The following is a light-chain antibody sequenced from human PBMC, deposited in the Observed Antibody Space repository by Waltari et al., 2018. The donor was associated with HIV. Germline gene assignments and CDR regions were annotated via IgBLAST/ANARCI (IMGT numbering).Light chain of an antibody. CDR3: HHYNNWRET. CDR2: GTS. J-gene: IGKJ1*01. V-gene: IGKV3-15*01. CDR1: QSVNSN. Sequence: EILMPQSPATLSVSPGERATLSSRASQSVNSNLAWYQQKPGQTPRLLIYGTSTRATDIPARFSGSGSGTEFTLTISSLQSEDFAVYYCHHYNNWRETFGQGTKVEIK.